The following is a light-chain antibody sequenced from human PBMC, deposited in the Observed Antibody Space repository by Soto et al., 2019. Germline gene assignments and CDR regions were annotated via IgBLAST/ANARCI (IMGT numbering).Light chain of an antibody. CDR1: QSGSSSY. J-gene: IGKJ1*01. V-gene: IGKV3-20*01. CDR2: GVF. Sequence: VLTQARGTLFFCPGARRTQLFPYGQSGSSSYLAWYQQRPGQPPRLLIYGVFTRADDIPDRFSGSGSGTDFTLTISSLQPEDFAVYYCQHYGYPQWTFGQGTKVDIK. CDR3: QHYGYPQWT.